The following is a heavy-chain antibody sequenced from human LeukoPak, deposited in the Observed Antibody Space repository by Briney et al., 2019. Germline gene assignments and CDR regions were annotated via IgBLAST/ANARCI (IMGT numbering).Heavy chain of an antibody. D-gene: IGHD6-13*01. Sequence: PGGSLRLSCAASGFTFSSYAMHWVRQAPGKGLEWVAVISYDGSNKYYADSVKGRFTISRDNSKNTLYLQMNSLRAEDTAVYYCARRQQLVRGIDWFDPWGQGTLVTVPS. CDR3: ARRQQLVRGIDWFDP. CDR2: ISYDGSNK. CDR1: GFTFSSYA. J-gene: IGHJ5*02. V-gene: IGHV3-30-3*01.